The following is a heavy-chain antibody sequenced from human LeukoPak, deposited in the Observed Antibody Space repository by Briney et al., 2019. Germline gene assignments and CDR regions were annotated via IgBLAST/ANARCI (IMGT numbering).Heavy chain of an antibody. J-gene: IGHJ6*02. Sequence: ASVKVSCKASGYTFTGYYMQWVRQAPGQGLEWMGWINPNSGGTNYAQKFQGRVTMTRDTSISTAYMELCRLRSDDTAVYYCARNKGTVGNYYYGMDVWGQGTTVTVSS. V-gene: IGHV1-2*02. CDR1: GYTFTGYY. D-gene: IGHD4-23*01. CDR3: ARNKGTVGNYYYGMDV. CDR2: INPNSGGT.